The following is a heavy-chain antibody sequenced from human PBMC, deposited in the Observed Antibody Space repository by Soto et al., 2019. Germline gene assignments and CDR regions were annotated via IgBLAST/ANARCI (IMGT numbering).Heavy chain of an antibody. CDR3: ARAHPTRITIFGVVGFNWYDP. J-gene: IGHJ5*02. V-gene: IGHV4-34*01. Sequence: SETLSLTCAVYGGSFSGYYWSWIRQPPGKGLEWIGEINHSGSTNYNPSLKSRVTISVDTSKNQFSLKLRSVTAADTAVYYCARAHPTRITIFGVVGFNWYDPWGKRTLVTVSS. D-gene: IGHD3-3*01. CDR1: GGSFSGYY. CDR2: INHSGST.